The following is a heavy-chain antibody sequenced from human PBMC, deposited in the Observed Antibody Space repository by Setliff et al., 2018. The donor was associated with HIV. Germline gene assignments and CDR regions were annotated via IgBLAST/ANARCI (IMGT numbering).Heavy chain of an antibody. D-gene: IGHD3-9*01. V-gene: IGHV1-46*01. Sequence: ASVKVSCKASGYTFTSYYIYWVRQAPGQGLEWMGIINPTGGKTNYAQKFQGRVTMTTDTSTSTAYLELRSQRSDDTAVYYWAKEGGRHYDLLTGYYPGGDYFDSWGQGTLVTVSS. J-gene: IGHJ4*02. CDR3: AKEGGRHYDLLTGYYPGGDYFDS. CDR1: GYTFTSYY. CDR2: INPTGGKT.